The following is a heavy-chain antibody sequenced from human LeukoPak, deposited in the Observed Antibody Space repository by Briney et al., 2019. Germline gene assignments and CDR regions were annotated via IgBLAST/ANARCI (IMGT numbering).Heavy chain of an antibody. V-gene: IGHV4-4*02. Sequence: PSGTLSLTCAVSGGSISSSNWWSWVRQPPGKGLEWIGEIYHSGSTNYSPSLKSRVTMSVDTSKNLFSLKVSSVTAADTAVYYCARGRSNYYGMDVWGRGTTVTVSS. J-gene: IGHJ6*02. CDR3: ARGRSNYYGMDV. CDR2: IYHSGST. D-gene: IGHD1-26*01. CDR1: GGSISSSNW.